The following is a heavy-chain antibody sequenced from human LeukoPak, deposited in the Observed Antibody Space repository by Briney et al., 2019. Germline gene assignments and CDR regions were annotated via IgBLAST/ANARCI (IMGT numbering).Heavy chain of an antibody. CDR1: GYTFTGYY. CDR3: ARAKFNNYYYYMDV. Sequence: ASVKVSCKASGYTFTGYYMHWVRQAPGQGLEWMGWINPNSGGTNYAQKFQGRVTMTRDTSISTAYMELSRLRSDDTAVYYCARAKFNNYYYYMDVWGKGTTVTVSS. V-gene: IGHV1-2*02. CDR2: INPNSGGT. J-gene: IGHJ6*03.